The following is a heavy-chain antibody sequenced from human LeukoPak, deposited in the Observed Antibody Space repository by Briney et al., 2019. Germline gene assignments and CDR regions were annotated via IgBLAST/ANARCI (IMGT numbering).Heavy chain of an antibody. CDR1: GYXFTSYW. J-gene: IGHJ4*02. D-gene: IGHD5-18*01. CDR2: IYPGDSDT. Sequence: GESLKISCNGSGYXFTSYWICWVRQMPGKGLEWMGIIYPGDSDTRYSPSFQGQVTISADKSISTAYLQWSSLKASDTAMYYCARLWGRGYSYGPLDYWGQGTLVTVSS. V-gene: IGHV5-51*01. CDR3: ARLWGRGYSYGPLDY.